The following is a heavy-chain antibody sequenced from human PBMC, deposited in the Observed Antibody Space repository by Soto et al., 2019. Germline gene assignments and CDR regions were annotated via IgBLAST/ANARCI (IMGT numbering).Heavy chain of an antibody. V-gene: IGHV3-74*01. Sequence: GGSLRLSCAASGFTFSSYWMHCVRQAPGKGLVWVSRINSDGSSTSYADSVKGRFTISRDNAKNTLYLQMNSLRAEDTAVYYCARVSIAAVYYFDYWGQGTLVTVSS. D-gene: IGHD6-6*01. CDR1: GFTFSSYW. CDR2: INSDGSST. CDR3: ARVSIAAVYYFDY. J-gene: IGHJ4*02.